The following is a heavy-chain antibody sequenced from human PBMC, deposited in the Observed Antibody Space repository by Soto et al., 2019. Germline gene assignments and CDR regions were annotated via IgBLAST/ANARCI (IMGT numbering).Heavy chain of an antibody. CDR1: GGSVGSSSYY. J-gene: IGHJ4*02. V-gene: IGHV4-39*02. CDR3: ARPLKYCSSASCNFDY. CDR2: IYYHGNT. Sequence: QLQLQGSGPGLVKPSETLSLTCTVSGGSVGSSSYYWGWIRQPPGKALEWIGSIYYHGNTFYNRSLESRVSITIATSRNHFSLNLRSVTATYTAVYFCARPLKYCSSASCNFDYWGQGNLVTVSS. D-gene: IGHD2-2*01.